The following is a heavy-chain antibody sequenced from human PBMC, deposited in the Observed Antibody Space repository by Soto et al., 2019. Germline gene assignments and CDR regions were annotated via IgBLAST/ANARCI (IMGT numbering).Heavy chain of an antibody. CDR3: GRAHRDLQQLVHYYYSMDV. J-gene: IGHJ6*02. V-gene: IGHV4-39*01. CDR1: GGSISSYY. Sequence: TSETLSLTCTVSGGSISSYYWGWIRQPPGKGLEWIGSIYYSGSTYYNPSLKSRVTISVDTSKNQFSLKLSSVTAADTAVYYCGRAHRDLQQLVHYYYSMDVWGQGTTVTVSS. D-gene: IGHD6-13*01. CDR2: IYYSGST.